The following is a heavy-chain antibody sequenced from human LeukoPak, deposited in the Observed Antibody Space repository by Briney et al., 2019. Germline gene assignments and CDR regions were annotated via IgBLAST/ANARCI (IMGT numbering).Heavy chain of an antibody. J-gene: IGHJ4*02. D-gene: IGHD2-2*01. Sequence: SETLSLTCTVSGGSISSGGHYWSWIRQYPGKGLEWIGYIYYSGSTYYNPSLKSRVTISVDTSKNQFSLKLSSVTAADTAVYYCARDQGPAAIGGYWGQGTLVTVSS. CDR1: GGSISSGGHY. CDR2: IYYSGST. V-gene: IGHV4-31*03. CDR3: ARDQGPAAIGGY.